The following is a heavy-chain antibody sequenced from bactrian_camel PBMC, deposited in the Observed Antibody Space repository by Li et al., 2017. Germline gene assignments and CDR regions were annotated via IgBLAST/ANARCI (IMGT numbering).Heavy chain of an antibody. J-gene: IGHJ4*01. CDR1: RYTYETYV. CDR3: ATPYGASGNWYDYNY. Sequence: HVQLVESGGGLVQAGGSLRLSCAASRYTYETYVMGWFRQAPGKERELVSQVLTDGSTHYAQSVKGRFFFSQDNAKNTVNLQMNSLKPEDTALYYCATPYGASGNWYDYNYWGQGTQVTVS. V-gene: IGHV3S60*01. CDR2: VLTDGST. D-gene: IGHD2*01.